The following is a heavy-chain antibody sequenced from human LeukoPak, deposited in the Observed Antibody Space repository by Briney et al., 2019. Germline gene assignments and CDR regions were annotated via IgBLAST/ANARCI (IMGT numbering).Heavy chain of an antibody. CDR1: GFSFSRYG. CDR2: ILFDGSNE. J-gene: IGHJ5*02. Sequence: RGSLRLSCAASGFSFSRYGMHWVRQAPGKGLEWVALILFDGSNEYYADSVKGRFTISRDNSKNTLYLQMNSLRTEDTALYYCARDGTLFGFDPWGQGTLVTVSS. CDR3: ARDGTLFGFDP. V-gene: IGHV3-33*01. D-gene: IGHD1-1*01.